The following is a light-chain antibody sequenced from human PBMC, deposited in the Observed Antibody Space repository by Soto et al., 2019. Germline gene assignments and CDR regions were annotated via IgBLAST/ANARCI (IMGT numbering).Light chain of an antibody. Sequence: QSALTQPASVSRSPGQSITISCTETRSGVGGYNYVSWYQHHPGKAPKLMIYDVSNRPSGVSNRFSGSKSGNTASLTISGVQAEDEPSYYCSSYTTRATVAFGGGTKLTVL. CDR1: RSGVGGYNY. V-gene: IGLV2-14*03. CDR3: SSYTTRATVA. J-gene: IGLJ3*02. CDR2: DVS.